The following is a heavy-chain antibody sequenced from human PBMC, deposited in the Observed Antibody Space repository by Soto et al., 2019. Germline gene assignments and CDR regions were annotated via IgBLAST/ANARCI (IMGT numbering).Heavy chain of an antibody. CDR2: IDPSDSQT. Sequence: GASLKISCKGSGYSFTSYWITWARQKPGKGLEWMGRIDPSDSQTYYSPAFRGHVTISVTKSITTVFLQWSSLRASDIAMYYCARQIYDSDTGPNFQYYFDSWGKGTPVTVSS. J-gene: IGHJ4*02. D-gene: IGHD3-22*01. CDR3: ARQIYDSDTGPNFQYYFDS. V-gene: IGHV5-10-1*01. CDR1: GYSFTSYW.